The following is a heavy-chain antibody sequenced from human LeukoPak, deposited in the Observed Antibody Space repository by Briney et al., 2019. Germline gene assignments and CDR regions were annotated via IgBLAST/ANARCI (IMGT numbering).Heavy chain of an antibody. J-gene: IGHJ5*02. CDR2: INSNGSST. D-gene: IGHD4-17*01. CDR3: ARDRGGDPNWFDP. V-gene: IGHV3-74*01. CDR1: GFTFSSYW. Sequence: GGSLRLSCAASGFTFSSYWMHWVRQAPGKGLVWVSRINSNGSSTSYADSVKGRFTISRDNAKNSLYLQMNSLRAEDTAVYYCARDRGGDPNWFDPWGQGTLVTVSS.